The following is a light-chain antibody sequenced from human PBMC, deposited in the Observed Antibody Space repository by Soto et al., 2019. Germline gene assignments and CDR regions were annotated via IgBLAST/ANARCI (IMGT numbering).Light chain of an antibody. CDR3: QQYGSSPWT. CDR2: GAS. CDR1: QSVSSTY. Sequence: EIVLPQSPGTLSLSPGEGATLSCRASQSVSSTYLAWYQQKPGQAPRLLIYGASSRATGIPDRFSGSGSGTDFTLTISRLEPEDFAVYYGQQYGSSPWTFGQGTKVQSK. V-gene: IGKV3-20*01. J-gene: IGKJ1*01.